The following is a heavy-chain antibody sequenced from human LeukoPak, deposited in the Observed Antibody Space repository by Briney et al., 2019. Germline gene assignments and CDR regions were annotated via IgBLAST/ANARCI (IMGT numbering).Heavy chain of an antibody. D-gene: IGHD1-26*01. CDR2: ISYSGST. CDR3: ARQRTGATFDY. V-gene: IGHV4-59*08. CDR1: GGSISSSY. Sequence: TSATLSLTCTVSGGSISSSYCSWIRQHPGKGMEWIGHISYSGSTNYNPSLQSRVTISLDTSKNQFSLKLTSVTAADTAVYYCARQRTGATFDYWGQGTLVTVSS. J-gene: IGHJ4*02.